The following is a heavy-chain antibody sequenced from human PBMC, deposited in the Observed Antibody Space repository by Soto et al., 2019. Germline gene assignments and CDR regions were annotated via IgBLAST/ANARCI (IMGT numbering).Heavy chain of an antibody. V-gene: IGHV1-2*04. D-gene: IGHD3-16*01. J-gene: IGHJ6*02. CDR2: INPNSGGT. CDR3: ARLRRFYYYYGMDV. Sequence: GASVKVSCKASGYTFTGYYMHWVRQAPGQGLEWMGWINPNSGGTNYAQKFQGWVTMTRDTSISTAYMELSRLRSDDTAVYYCARLRRFYYYYGMDVWGQGTTDTVSS. CDR1: GYTFTGYY.